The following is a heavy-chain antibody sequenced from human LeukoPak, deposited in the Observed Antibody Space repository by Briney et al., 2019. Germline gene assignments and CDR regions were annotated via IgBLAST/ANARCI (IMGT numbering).Heavy chain of an antibody. V-gene: IGHV4-59*02. CDR3: AGSGGRANQWAVFDY. Sequence: SETLSLTCIVSGDSVTNHYWSLIRQPPGKGLEWIGYIYYSGSINYNPSLKSRVTISVDTSRNQFSMKLNSVTAADTAVYYCAGSGGRANQWAVFDYWGQGTLVTVSS. CDR2: IYYSGSI. CDR1: GDSVTNHY. J-gene: IGHJ4*02. D-gene: IGHD3-10*01.